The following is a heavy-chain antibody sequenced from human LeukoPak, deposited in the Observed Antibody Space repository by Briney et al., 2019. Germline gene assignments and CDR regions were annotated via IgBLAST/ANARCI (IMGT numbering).Heavy chain of an antibody. V-gene: IGHV4-38-2*02. CDR3: ARHDSSSGNYYFDY. J-gene: IGHJ4*02. D-gene: IGHD6-6*01. CDR2: IYHSGST. Sequence: SETLSLTCTVSGYSISSGYYWGWIRQPPGKGLEWIGSIYHSGSTYYNPSLKSRVTISVDTSKNQFSLKLSSVTAADTAVYYCARHDSSSGNYYFDYWGQGTLVTVSS. CDR1: GYSISSGYY.